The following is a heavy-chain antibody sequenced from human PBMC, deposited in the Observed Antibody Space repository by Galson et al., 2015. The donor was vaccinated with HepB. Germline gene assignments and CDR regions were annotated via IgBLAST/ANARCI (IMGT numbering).Heavy chain of an antibody. CDR3: ARGHEDFWSPFYYYGMDV. D-gene: IGHD3-3*01. Sequence: LRLSCAASGFSVSSNYLNWVRQGPGKGLEWVSLIYSAGSTLYADSVRGRFTISRDNSKNTLYLQMNSLRAEDTAVYYCARGHEDFWSPFYYYGMDVWGQGTTVTVSS. J-gene: IGHJ6*02. CDR1: GFSVSSNY. V-gene: IGHV3-53*01. CDR2: IYSAGST.